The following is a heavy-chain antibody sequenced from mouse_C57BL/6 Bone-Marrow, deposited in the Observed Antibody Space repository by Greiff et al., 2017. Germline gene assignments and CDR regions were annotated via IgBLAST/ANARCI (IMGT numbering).Heavy chain of an antibody. V-gene: IGHV1-72*01. D-gene: IGHD1-1*01. J-gene: IGHJ2*01. CDR2: FDPNSGGT. Sequence: VQLQQPGAELVKPGASVKLSCKASGYTFTSYWMHWVKQRPGRGLEWIGRFDPNSGGTKYNEKFKSKATLTVDKPSSTAYMQLSSLTSEDSAVYYCARDYYGSSFVYYFDYWGQGTTLTVSS. CDR1: GYTFTSYW. CDR3: ARDYYGSSFVYYFDY.